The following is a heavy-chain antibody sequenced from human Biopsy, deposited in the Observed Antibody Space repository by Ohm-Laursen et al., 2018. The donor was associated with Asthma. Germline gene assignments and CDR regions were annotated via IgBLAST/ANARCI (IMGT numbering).Heavy chain of an antibody. V-gene: IGHV3-23*01. Sequence: SLRLSCAASRFAVSRDHMFWVRQAPGKGLEWVSTISGNSGITYYADSVKGRFTISRDNSQNTLYLHMDSLSAEDTAVYYCAKDRSGTWYGFDYWGQGTLVTVSS. CDR2: ISGNSGIT. CDR3: AKDRSGTWYGFDY. CDR1: RFAVSRDH. J-gene: IGHJ4*02. D-gene: IGHD6-13*01.